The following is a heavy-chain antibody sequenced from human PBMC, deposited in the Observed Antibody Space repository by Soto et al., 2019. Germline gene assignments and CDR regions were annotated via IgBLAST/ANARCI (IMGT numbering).Heavy chain of an antibody. J-gene: IGHJ6*02. D-gene: IGHD6-19*01. CDR3: ATVWNGIAVAGTASSYYYYYGMDV. V-gene: IGHV1-24*01. Sequence: QVQLVQSGAEVKKPGASVKVSCKVSGYTLTELSMHWVRQAPGKGLEWMGGFDPEDGETIYAQKFQGRVTMTENTSTDTAYMELSSLRSDDTAVYYCATVWNGIAVAGTASSYYYYYGMDVWGPGTTVTVS. CDR2: FDPEDGET. CDR1: GYTLTELS.